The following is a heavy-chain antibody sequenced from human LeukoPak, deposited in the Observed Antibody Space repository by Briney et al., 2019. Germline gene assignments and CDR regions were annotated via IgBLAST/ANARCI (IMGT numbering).Heavy chain of an antibody. J-gene: IGHJ2*01. D-gene: IGHD2-15*01. CDR3: ARDSRSCSGGICYSAWYFDL. CDR2: IYYSGST. V-gene: IGHV4-31*03. Sequence: PSQTLSLTCTVSGGSISSGGYYWSWIRQHPGKGLEWIGYIYYSGSTYYNPSLKSRVTISVDTSKNQFSLKLRSVTAADTAVYHCARDSRSCSGGICYSAWYFDLWGRGTLVTVSS. CDR1: GGSISSGGYY.